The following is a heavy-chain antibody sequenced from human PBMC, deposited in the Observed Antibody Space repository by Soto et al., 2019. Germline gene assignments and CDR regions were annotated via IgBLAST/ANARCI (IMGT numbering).Heavy chain of an antibody. CDR3: ARDDYDFWSGYYYGMDV. J-gene: IGHJ6*02. Sequence: PSETLSLTCTVSGGSVSSGSYYWSWIRQPPGKGLEWIGYIYYSGSTNYNHSLKSRVTISVDTSKNQFSLKLSSVTAADTAVYYCARDDYDFWSGYYYGMDVWGQGTTVTVS. CDR1: GGSVSSGSYY. CDR2: IYYSGST. D-gene: IGHD3-3*01. V-gene: IGHV4-61*01.